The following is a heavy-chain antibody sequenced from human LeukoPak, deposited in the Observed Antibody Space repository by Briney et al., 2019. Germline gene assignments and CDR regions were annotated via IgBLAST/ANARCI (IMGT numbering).Heavy chain of an antibody. V-gene: IGHV1-69*13. J-gene: IGHJ4*02. CDR2: IIPIFGTA. D-gene: IGHD3-22*01. CDR1: GGTFSSYA. Sequence: SVTVSCTASGGTFSSYAISWVRQAPGQGLEWMGGIIPIFGTANYAQKFQGRVTITADESTSTAYMELSSLRSEDTAVYYCARGRSERTTSGYYSKTFDYWGQGTLVTVSS. CDR3: ARGRSERTTSGYYSKTFDY.